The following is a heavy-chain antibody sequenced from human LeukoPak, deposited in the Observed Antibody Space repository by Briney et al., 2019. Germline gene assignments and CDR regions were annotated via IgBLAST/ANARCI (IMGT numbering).Heavy chain of an antibody. CDR2: VYSSGST. CDR1: GGSISSYY. D-gene: IGHD3-10*01. Sequence: SETLSLTCTVSGGSISSYYWSWIRQSPGKGLEWIGYVYSSGSTNPNPSLKSRVTISVDTSKNQFSLKVNSVTAADTAVYYCARGQVGSWFGVVSFWFDFWGQGTLVTVSS. V-gene: IGHV4-59*01. J-gene: IGHJ5*01. CDR3: ARGQVGSWFGVVSFWFDF.